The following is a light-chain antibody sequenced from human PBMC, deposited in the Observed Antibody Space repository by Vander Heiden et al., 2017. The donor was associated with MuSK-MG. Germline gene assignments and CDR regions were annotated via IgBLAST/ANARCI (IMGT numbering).Light chain of an antibody. CDR1: RSDLYSSYNRNS. V-gene: IGKV4-1*01. J-gene: IGKJ1*01. CDR3: QHYYDSPT. CDR2: LAS. Sequence: EIVMTQSPDSRDVSLGERATINRKSSRSDLYSSYNRNSSAWYQQKPGQPPTSLIYLASTRQSAVPDTFSRSPSGTDFTLTIIMLQAAHMAVYSCQHYYDSPTFGPGTKLEL.